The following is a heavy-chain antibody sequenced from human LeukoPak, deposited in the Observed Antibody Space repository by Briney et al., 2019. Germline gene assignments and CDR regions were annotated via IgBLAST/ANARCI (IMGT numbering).Heavy chain of an antibody. CDR1: GGSISSSSYY. CDR2: IYYSGST. CDR3: ARQAGTYHYDSSGLDY. Sequence: SETLSLTCTVSGGSISSSSYYWGWIRQPPGKGLEWIGGIYYSGSTYYNPSLKSRVTISVDTSKNQFSLKLSSVTAADTAVYYCARQAGTYHYDSSGLDYWGQGTLVTVSS. D-gene: IGHD3-22*01. V-gene: IGHV4-39*01. J-gene: IGHJ4*02.